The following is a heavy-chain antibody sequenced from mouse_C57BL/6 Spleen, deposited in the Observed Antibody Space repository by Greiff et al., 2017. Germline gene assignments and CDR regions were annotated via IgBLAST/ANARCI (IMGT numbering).Heavy chain of an antibody. Sequence: VQLQQPGAELVMPGASVKLSCKASGYTFTSYWMHWVKQRPGQGLEWIGEIDPSDSYTNYNQKFKGKSTLTVDKSSSTAYMQLSSLTAEDSAVYYCAKNYYGSSDDWYFDGWGTGTTVTVSS. V-gene: IGHV1-69*01. CDR3: AKNYYGSSDDWYFDG. CDR2: IDPSDSYT. D-gene: IGHD1-1*01. J-gene: IGHJ1*03. CDR1: GYTFTSYW.